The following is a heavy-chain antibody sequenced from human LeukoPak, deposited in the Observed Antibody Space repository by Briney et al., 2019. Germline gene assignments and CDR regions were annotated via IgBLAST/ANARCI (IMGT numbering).Heavy chain of an antibody. CDR2: IYHSGST. CDR1: GGSISSSNW. V-gene: IGHV4-4*02. D-gene: IGHD4-23*01. J-gene: IGHJ4*02. Sequence: SETLSLTCAVSGGSISSSNWWSWVRQPPGKGLEWIGEIYHSGSTNYNPSLKSRVTISVDTSKNQFSLKLSSVTAADTAVYYCARGYGGNLEGDYWGQGTLVTVSS. CDR3: ARGYGGNLEGDY.